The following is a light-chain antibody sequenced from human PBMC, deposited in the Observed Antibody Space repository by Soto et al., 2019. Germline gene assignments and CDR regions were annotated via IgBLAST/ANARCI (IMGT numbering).Light chain of an antibody. CDR3: QQYGSSSWT. CDR1: QSVSSSY. Sequence: EIVLTQSPGTLSLSPGERATLSCMASQSVSSSYFAWYQQRFGQAPRLLIYGASSRATGIPDRISGSGYGTDFTLTISRLEPEDFAVYYCQQYGSSSWTFGQGTKVEIK. J-gene: IGKJ1*01. V-gene: IGKV3-20*01. CDR2: GAS.